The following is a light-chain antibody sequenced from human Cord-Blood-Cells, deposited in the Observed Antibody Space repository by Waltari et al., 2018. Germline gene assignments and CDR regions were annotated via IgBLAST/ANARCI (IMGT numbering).Light chain of an antibody. CDR1: RRDVGSYNL. J-gene: IGLJ3*02. CDR3: CSYAGRSTLV. CDR2: AGS. Sequence: QSALTQPASVSGSPGQSITISCTVTRRDVGSYNLVSWYQQHPGKAPKLMIYAGSKRPSGVSNRFSGSKSGNTASLTISGRQAEDEADYYCCSYAGRSTLVFGGGTKLTVL. V-gene: IGLV2-23*01.